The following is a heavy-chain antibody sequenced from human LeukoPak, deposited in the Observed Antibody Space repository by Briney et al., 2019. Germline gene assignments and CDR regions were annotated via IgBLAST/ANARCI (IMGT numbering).Heavy chain of an antibody. CDR2: ISGSGGST. CDR3: AKDLVPAAIWDLFDY. CDR1: GFTFSSYA. D-gene: IGHD2-2*02. Sequence: GGSLRLSCAASGFTFSSYAMSWVRQAPGKGLEWISAISGSGGSTYYADSVKGRFTISRDNSKNTLYLQMNSLRAEDTAVYYCAKDLVPAAIWDLFDYWGQGTLVTVSS. V-gene: IGHV3-23*01. J-gene: IGHJ4*02.